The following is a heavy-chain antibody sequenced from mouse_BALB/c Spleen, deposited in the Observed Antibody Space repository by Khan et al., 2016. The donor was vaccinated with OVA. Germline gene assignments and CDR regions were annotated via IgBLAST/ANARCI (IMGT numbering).Heavy chain of an antibody. V-gene: IGHV3-1*02. CDR3: ARSRSNTTATSYYFDY. Sequence: EVQLQESGPDLVKPSHSLSLTCTVTGYSITSGYSWHWIRQFPGNKLEWMGYIHYSGSTNYNPSLKSRISITRDTSKNHFFLQLSSVTTEDTATDYGARSRSNTTATSYYFDYWGQGTTLTVSS. J-gene: IGHJ2*01. D-gene: IGHD1-2*01. CDR1: GYSITSGYS. CDR2: IHYSGST.